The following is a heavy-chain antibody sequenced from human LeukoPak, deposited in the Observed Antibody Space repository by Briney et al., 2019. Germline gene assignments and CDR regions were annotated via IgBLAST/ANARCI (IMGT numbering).Heavy chain of an antibody. J-gene: IGHJ4*02. Sequence: GASVKVSCKASGYTFTSYGISWVRQAPGQGLEWMGWISAYNGNTNYAQKLQGRVTMTTDTSTSTAYMELRSLRSDDTAVYYCARGLMRKYNSGWYMPHFDNWGQGTLVTVSS. CDR1: GYTFTSYG. CDR3: ARGLMRKYNSGWYMPHFDN. CDR2: ISAYNGNT. D-gene: IGHD6-19*01. V-gene: IGHV1-18*01.